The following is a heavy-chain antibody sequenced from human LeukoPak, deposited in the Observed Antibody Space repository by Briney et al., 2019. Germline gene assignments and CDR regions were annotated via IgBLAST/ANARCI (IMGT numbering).Heavy chain of an antibody. CDR3: AREVDTAMGVFDY. CDR1: GGSFSGRDYY. D-gene: IGHD5-18*01. V-gene: IGHV4-30-4*01. J-gene: IGHJ4*02. CDR2: IYYSGST. Sequence: PSQTLSLTCNVSGGSFSGRDYYWSWIRQPPGKGLEWIGYIYYSGSTYYNSSLKSRVTISVDTSKNQFSLKLSSVTAADTAVYYCAREVDTAMGVFDYWGQGTLVTVSS.